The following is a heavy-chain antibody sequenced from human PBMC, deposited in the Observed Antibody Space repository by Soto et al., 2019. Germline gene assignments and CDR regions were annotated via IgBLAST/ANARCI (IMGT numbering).Heavy chain of an antibody. J-gene: IGHJ5*02. CDR2: SVYSGST. V-gene: IGHV4-39*01. Sequence: QLQLQESGPGLVKPSETLSLTCTVSGGSISSSTYYWGWIRQPPGKGMEWIWSSVYSGSTYYNSSLKSRVTISVDTSKTQSSLNLTSVTAADTAVYYCARHPHSGGFAPWGQGTLVTVFS. D-gene: IGHD7-27*01. CDR3: ARHPHSGGFAP. CDR1: GGSISSSTYY.